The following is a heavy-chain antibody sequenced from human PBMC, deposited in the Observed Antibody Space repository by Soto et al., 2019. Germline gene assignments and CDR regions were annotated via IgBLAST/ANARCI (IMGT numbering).Heavy chain of an antibody. CDR3: VCDDNRRY. CDR1: GFSFSTST. Sequence: EVQLVESGGGLVKPGGSLRLSCAGSGFSFSTSTMNWVRQAPGKGLEFVSSIGRTGIDRYYIDSVKGRFTISRDNGQNSLYLQMNSLRAEDTALYYCVCDDNRRYWGQGTLVTVSS. D-gene: IGHD1-1*01. CDR2: IGRTGIDR. V-gene: IGHV3-21*01. J-gene: IGHJ4*02.